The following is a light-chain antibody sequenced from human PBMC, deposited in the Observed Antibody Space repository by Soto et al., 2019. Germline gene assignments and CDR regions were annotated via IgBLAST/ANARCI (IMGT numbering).Light chain of an antibody. Sequence: QSALTQPASVSGSPGQSITISCTGTSSDVGSYNHVSWYQQHPGKAPQLMIYEVTKRPSGVSNRFSGSKSGNTASLITSGLPAEGEADYYCCSYAGSNPVIFGGGTKLTVL. CDR2: EVT. CDR1: SSDVGSYNH. V-gene: IGLV2-23*02. J-gene: IGLJ2*01. CDR3: CSYAGSNPVI.